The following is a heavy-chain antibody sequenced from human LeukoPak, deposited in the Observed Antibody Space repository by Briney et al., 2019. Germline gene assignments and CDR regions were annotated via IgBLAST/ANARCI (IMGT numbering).Heavy chain of an antibody. J-gene: IGHJ5*02. CDR2: ISTSSSYI. V-gene: IGHV3-21*01. D-gene: IGHD3-10*01. CDR1: GFTFSYYS. Sequence: PGGSLRLSCAASGFTFSYYSMNWVRQAPGKGLEWVSSISTSSSYIYYADSVKGRFAISRDNAKNSLYLQMNSLRAEDTAVYYCARDHFPANYYDSGSYRDWFDPWGQGTLVTVSS. CDR3: ARDHFPANYYDSGSYRDWFDP.